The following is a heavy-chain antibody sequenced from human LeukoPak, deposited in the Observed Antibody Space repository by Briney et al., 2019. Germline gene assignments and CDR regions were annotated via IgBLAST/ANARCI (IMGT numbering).Heavy chain of an antibody. Sequence: GGSLRLSCAASGFTFSRYGMHWVRQAPGKGLGWVAVISYDGGNKYYADSVKGRFTISRDNSKNTLYLQMNSLRPEDTAMYYCAKDEITMGRGVNDAFDIWGQGTMVTVSS. J-gene: IGHJ3*02. CDR3: AKDEITMGRGVNDAFDI. V-gene: IGHV3-30*18. CDR2: ISYDGGNK. CDR1: GFTFSRYG. D-gene: IGHD3-10*01.